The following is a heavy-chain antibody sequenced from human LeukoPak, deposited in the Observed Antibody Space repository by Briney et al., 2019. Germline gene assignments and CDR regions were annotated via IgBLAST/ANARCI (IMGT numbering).Heavy chain of an antibody. D-gene: IGHD2-15*01. CDR3: ARDRHYSPLYGMDV. V-gene: IGHV4-4*07. CDR1: GGSISSYY. Sequence: KPSETLSLTCTVSGGSISSYYWSWIRQPAGKGLEWIGRIYTSGSTNYNPSLKGRVTMSVDTSKNQFSLKLSSVTAADTAVYYCARDRHYSPLYGMDVWGQGTTVTVSS. J-gene: IGHJ6*02. CDR2: IYTSGST.